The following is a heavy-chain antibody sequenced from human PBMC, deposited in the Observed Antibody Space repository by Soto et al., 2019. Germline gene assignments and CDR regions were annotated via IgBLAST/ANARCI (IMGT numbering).Heavy chain of an antibody. CDR1: GGSISSSNX. J-gene: IGHJ4*02. CDR2: IYHSGST. V-gene: IGHV4-4*02. CDR3: ARRKDSYYDSSGKIDY. Sequence: SETLSLTCAVSGGSISSSNXWSWVRQPPGKGLEWIGEIYHSGSTNYNPSLKSRVTISVDKSKNQFSLKLSSVTAADTAVYYCARRKDSYYDSSGKIDYWGQGTLVTVSS. D-gene: IGHD3-22*01.